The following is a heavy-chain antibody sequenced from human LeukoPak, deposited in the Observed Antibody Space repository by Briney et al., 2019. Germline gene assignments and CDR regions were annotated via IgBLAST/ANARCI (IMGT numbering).Heavy chain of an antibody. CDR3: AREGEYGGYYFDY. CDR2: ISSSSSTI. D-gene: IGHD3-16*01. CDR1: GFTFSSYS. Sequence: GGSLRLSCAASGFTFSSYSMNWVRQAPGKGLEWVSYISSSSSTIYYADSVKGRFTISRDNAKNSLYLQMNSLRAEDTAVYYCAREGEYGGYYFDYWGQGTLVTVSS. J-gene: IGHJ4*02. V-gene: IGHV3-48*01.